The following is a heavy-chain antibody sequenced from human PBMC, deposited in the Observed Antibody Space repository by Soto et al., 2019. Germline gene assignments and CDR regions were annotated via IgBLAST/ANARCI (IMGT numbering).Heavy chain of an antibody. CDR2: IIPIFGTA. Sequence: SVTVSCKASGGTFSSYAISWVRQAPGQGLEWMGGIIPIFGTANYAQKFQGRVTITADESTSTAYMELSSLRSEDTAVYYCARAPVDYYDSSGYWSPWGQGTLVTVSS. V-gene: IGHV1-69*13. CDR1: GGTFSSYA. D-gene: IGHD3-22*01. CDR3: ARAPVDYYDSSGYWSP. J-gene: IGHJ5*02.